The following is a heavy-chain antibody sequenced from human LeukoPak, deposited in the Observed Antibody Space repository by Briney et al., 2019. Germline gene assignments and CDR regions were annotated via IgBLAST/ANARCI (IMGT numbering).Heavy chain of an antibody. CDR2: VYPGDSDT. J-gene: IGHJ6*02. Sequence: GESLKISCKGSGYIFTSYWIVSVRQMSGKGLELMGIVYPGDSDTRYSPSFQGQVTISADKSISTAYLQWSSLKASDTAMYYCARHPDIDYYGMDVWGQGTTVTVSS. D-gene: IGHD2-15*01. CDR1: GYIFTSYW. CDR3: ARHPDIDYYGMDV. V-gene: IGHV5-51*01.